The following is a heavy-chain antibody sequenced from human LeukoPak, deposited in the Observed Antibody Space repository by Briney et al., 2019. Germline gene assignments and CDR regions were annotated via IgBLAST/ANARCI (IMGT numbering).Heavy chain of an antibody. D-gene: IGHD4-11*01. Sequence: KPSETLSLTCAVYGGSFSGFYWSWHRQPPGKGLEWMGEINHSGRTNYHPSLKSRVAISVDTSKNQLSLKLSSVTAADTAVYYCARLTTVSTRFRRDDYWGQGTLVTVSS. CDR1: GGSFSGFY. CDR3: ARLTTVSTRFRRDDY. J-gene: IGHJ4*02. CDR2: INHSGRT. V-gene: IGHV4-34*01.